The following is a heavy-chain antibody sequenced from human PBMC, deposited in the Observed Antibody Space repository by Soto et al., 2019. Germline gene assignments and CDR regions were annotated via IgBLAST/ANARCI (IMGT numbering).Heavy chain of an antibody. CDR3: ARDRNYYDSSGYSHFDY. Sequence: SVKVSCKASGGTFSSYAISWVRQAPGQGLEWMGGIIPIFGTANYAQKFQGRVTITADGSTSTAYMELSRLRSEDTALYYCARDRNYYDSSGYSHFDYWGQGTLVTVPQ. D-gene: IGHD3-22*01. CDR2: IIPIFGTA. CDR1: GGTFSSYA. J-gene: IGHJ4*02. V-gene: IGHV1-69*13.